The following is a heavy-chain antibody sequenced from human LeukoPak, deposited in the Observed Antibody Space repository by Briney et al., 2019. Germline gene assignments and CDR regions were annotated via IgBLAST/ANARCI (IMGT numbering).Heavy chain of an antibody. CDR2: ISSSSSTI. V-gene: IGHV3-48*01. J-gene: IGHJ4*02. D-gene: IGHD3-10*01. CDR3: AKDRRAGSYDY. CDR1: GFTFSSYS. Sequence: PGGSLRLSCAASGFTFSSYSMNWVRQAPGKGLGWVSYISSSSSTIYYADSVKGRFTISRDNSKNTLYLQMNSLRAEDTAVYYCAKDRRAGSYDYWGQGTLVTVSS.